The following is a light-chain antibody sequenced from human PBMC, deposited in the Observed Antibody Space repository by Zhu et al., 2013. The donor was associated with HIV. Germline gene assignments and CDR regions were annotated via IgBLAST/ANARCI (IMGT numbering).Light chain of an antibody. CDR3: QQYHNWPPWS. J-gene: IGKJ1*01. CDR2: GAS. CDR1: QSVRNNY. Sequence: EIVLTQSPGTLSLSPGEKVTLSCRASQSVRNNYLAWYQQKAGRAPRLVIYGASSRVTGIPDRFSGRGSGTDFTLTISRLEAEDSAVYYCQQYHNWPPWSFGQGTKVEIK. V-gene: IGKV3-20*01.